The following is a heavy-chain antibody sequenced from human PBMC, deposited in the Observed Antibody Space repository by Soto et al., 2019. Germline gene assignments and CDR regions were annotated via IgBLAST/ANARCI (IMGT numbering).Heavy chain of an antibody. J-gene: IGHJ5*02. D-gene: IGHD3-16*01. V-gene: IGHV3-15*01. CDR2: IKKKSDGGTT. CDR3: TAAVWGCFDP. Sequence: QPVESGGGLVKPGGSLRLSCAASGFTFSDVWMTWVRQAPGKGLEWVGRIKKKSDGGTTHYAAPVKGRFTISRDDSKNTLYLQMNSLKIEATAVYYCTAAVWGCFDPWGQGTLVTVSS. CDR1: GFTFSDVW.